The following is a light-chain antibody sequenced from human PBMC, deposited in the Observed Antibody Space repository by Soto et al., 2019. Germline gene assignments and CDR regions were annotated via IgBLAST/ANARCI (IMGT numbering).Light chain of an antibody. J-gene: IGKJ1*01. Sequence: VMTQSPDSLAVSLGERATINCKSSQSVLYSSNNKNYLAWYQQKPGQPPKLLIFWASSRKSGVPDRFSGSGSGTDFTLTISSLQAEDVAVYYCQQYYSTPRTFGQGTKVEIK. CDR1: QSVLYSSNNKNY. V-gene: IGKV4-1*01. CDR3: QQYYSTPRT. CDR2: WAS.